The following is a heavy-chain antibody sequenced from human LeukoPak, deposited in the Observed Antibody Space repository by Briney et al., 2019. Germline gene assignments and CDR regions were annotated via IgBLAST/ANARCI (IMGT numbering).Heavy chain of an antibody. CDR3: ARGDGYNYWEY. D-gene: IGHD5-24*01. CDR2: FYTDGST. CDR1: GFPVSSNY. J-gene: IGHJ4*02. Sequence: PGGSLRLSCAASGFPVSSNYMSWVRQAPGKGLEWVSVFYTDGSTYYADSVKGRFTISRDNSKNTLYLQMNSLRAEDTAVYYCARGDGYNYWEYWGQGTLVTVSS. V-gene: IGHV3-53*01.